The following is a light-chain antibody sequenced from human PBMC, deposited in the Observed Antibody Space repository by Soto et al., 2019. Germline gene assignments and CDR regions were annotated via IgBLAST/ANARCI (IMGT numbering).Light chain of an antibody. Sequence: DIQMTQSPYSLSAAVGDRVTIACRASQNINTYLNWYQQKPGKAPKLLMFDAASLQSGVPSRFSGVGSMTDVTLTITSLQPEEFATYYFQQTSRARFSFGPGTKVDIK. CDR2: DAA. CDR3: QQTSRARFS. J-gene: IGKJ3*01. CDR1: QNINTY. V-gene: IGKV1-39*01.